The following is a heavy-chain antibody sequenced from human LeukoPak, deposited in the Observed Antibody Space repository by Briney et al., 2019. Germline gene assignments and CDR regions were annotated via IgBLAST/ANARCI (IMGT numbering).Heavy chain of an antibody. V-gene: IGHV1-2*02. J-gene: IGHJ6*03. CDR1: GYTFTGYY. CDR2: INPNSGGT. D-gene: IGHD4-17*01. CDR3: ARESGYGEHNYYYYYMDV. Sequence: ASVKVSCKASGYTFTGYYMHWVRQAPGQGREWMGWINPNSGGTNYAQKFQGRVTMTRDTSISTAYMELSRLRSDDTAVYYCARESGYGEHNYYYYYMDVWGKGTTVTISS.